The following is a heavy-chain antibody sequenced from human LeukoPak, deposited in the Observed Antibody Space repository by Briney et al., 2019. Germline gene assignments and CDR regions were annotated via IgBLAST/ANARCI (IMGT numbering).Heavy chain of an antibody. D-gene: IGHD6-13*01. Sequence: SETLSLTCAVYGGSFSGYYWSWIRQPPGKGLEWIGEINHSGSTNYNPPLKSRVTISVDTSKNQISLKVTSVTAADTAVYYCARDKWVRAGSSWLHYAMDVWGQGTTVTVSS. V-gene: IGHV4-34*01. J-gene: IGHJ6*02. CDR2: INHSGST. CDR1: GGSFSGYY. CDR3: ARDKWVRAGSSWLHYAMDV.